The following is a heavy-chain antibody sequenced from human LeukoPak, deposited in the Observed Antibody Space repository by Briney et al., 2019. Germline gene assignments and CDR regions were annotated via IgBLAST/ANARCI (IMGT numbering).Heavy chain of an antibody. CDR3: ARRLTQYDCFDP. V-gene: IGHV6-1*01. D-gene: IGHD2-2*01. CDR1: GDSVSSNSVT. J-gene: IGHJ5*02. Sequence: SQTLSLTCALSGDSVSSNSVTWSWLRQSPSRGLEWLGRTYYRSTSYNDYAVSVRGRITVNPDTSKNQFSLHLNSVTPEDTAVYYCARRLTQYDCFDPWGQGILVTVSS. CDR2: TYYRSTSYN.